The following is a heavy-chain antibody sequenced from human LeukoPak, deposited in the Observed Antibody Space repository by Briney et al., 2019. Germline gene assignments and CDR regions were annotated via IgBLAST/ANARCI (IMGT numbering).Heavy chain of an antibody. V-gene: IGHV4-34*12. CDR3: ARFGSSTWYKGAFDI. J-gene: IGHJ3*02. Sequence: PSETLSLTCAVYGVSFSGYYWSWIRQPPGKGLEWIGEIVHSGNTKYNPSLKSRVTISVDTSKNQFSLNLTSVTAADTAVYYCARFGSSTWYKGAFDIWGQGTMVTVAS. D-gene: IGHD1-1*01. CDR2: IVHSGNT. CDR1: GVSFSGYY.